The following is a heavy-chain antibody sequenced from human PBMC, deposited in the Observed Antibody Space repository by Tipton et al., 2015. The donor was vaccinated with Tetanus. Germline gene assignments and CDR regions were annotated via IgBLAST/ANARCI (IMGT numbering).Heavy chain of an antibody. V-gene: IGHV1-69*06. CDR2: LIPMFGTP. CDR1: GGTLRGYS. Sequence: VQLVQSGPEVKKPGSSVNVSCKASGGTLRGYSITWVRQAPGQGLEWMGGLIPMFGTPKYAQKFQDRVTISADKSTSTVYMELSSLRSEDTAVYYGAKTISNDYVAAWGQGTLVTVSS. J-gene: IGHJ4*02. CDR3: AKTISNDYVAA. D-gene: IGHD4-17*01.